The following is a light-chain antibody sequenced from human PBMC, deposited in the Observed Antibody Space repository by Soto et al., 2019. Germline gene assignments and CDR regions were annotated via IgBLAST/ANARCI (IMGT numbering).Light chain of an antibody. CDR1: QSVGSY. Sequence: EIVLTQSPATLSLSPGEGATLSCRASQSVGSYLAWYQQKPGQAPRLLIYDASNRATGIPARFSGSGSGTDFTRTISSLVPEDFAVYYCQHRSNWWTFGQGTKVEIK. CDR2: DAS. J-gene: IGKJ1*01. V-gene: IGKV3-11*01. CDR3: QHRSNWWT.